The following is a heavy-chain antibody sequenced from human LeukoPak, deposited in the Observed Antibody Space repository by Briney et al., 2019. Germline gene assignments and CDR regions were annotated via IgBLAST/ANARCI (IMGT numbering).Heavy chain of an antibody. CDR1: GFTFSTSD. D-gene: IGHD4-23*01. J-gene: IGHJ4*02. Sequence: GGSLRLSCAASGFTFSTSDMHWVRQATGKGLEWVSAIGTAGDTYYPGSVKGRFTISRENAKNSLYLQMNSLRAGDTAVYYCAKDHGQNKLLDYWGQGTLVTVSS. V-gene: IGHV3-13*01. CDR2: IGTAGDT. CDR3: AKDHGQNKLLDY.